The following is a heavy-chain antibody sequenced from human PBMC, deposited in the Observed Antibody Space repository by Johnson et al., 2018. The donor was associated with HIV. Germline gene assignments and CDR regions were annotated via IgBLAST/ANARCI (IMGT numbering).Heavy chain of an antibody. V-gene: IGHV3-48*02. D-gene: IGHD6-13*01. CDR1: GFTFSSYD. CDR2: ISSRGDII. CDR3: ARGALSPAAPDAFDI. Sequence: VQLVESGGGLIQPGGSLRLSCAASGFTFSSYDMHWVRQATGKGLEWLSFISSRGDIIRYADSVKGRFTISRDNAKNSRNLQMNSLRDEDTAVYYCARGALSPAAPDAFDIWGQGTMVTVSS. J-gene: IGHJ3*02.